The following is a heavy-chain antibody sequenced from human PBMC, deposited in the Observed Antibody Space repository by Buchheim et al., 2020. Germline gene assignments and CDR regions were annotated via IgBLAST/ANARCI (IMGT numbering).Heavy chain of an antibody. V-gene: IGHV3-23*01. CDR3: ARCPSRYYDSSGHYLFDY. D-gene: IGHD3-22*01. CDR2: ISGSGTDT. Sequence: EVQLLESGGGLVQPGGSLRLSCAASGFTFSSYAMSWVRQAPGKGLEWVSTISGSGTDTYYADSVKGRFTISRDISENTLDLQINSLRAEDTAVYYCARCPSRYYDSSGHYLFDYWGQGTL. J-gene: IGHJ4*02. CDR1: GFTFSSYA.